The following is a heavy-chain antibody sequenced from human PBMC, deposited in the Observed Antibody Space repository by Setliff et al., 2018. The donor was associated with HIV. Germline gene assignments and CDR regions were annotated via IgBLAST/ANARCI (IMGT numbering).Heavy chain of an antibody. V-gene: IGHV4-59*08. CDR2: IYYSGST. Sequence: SETLSLTCTVSGGSISSYYWSWIRQPPGKGLEWIGYIYYSGSTNYNPPLKSRVTTSVDTSNNQFSLILSPVTAADTAVYYCARQTGLRGYYGSNSLYYFDYWGKGMLVTVS. CDR1: GGSISSYY. J-gene: IGHJ4*02. D-gene: IGHD3-10*01. CDR3: ARQTGLRGYYGSNSLYYFDY.